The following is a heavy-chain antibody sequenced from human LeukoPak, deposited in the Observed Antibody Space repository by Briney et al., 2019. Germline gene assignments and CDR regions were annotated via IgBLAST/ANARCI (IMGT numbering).Heavy chain of an antibody. J-gene: IGHJ3*02. Sequence: QTGGSLRLSCAASGFTFSSYAMSWVRQAPGKGLEWVSAISGSGGSTYYADSVKGRFTISRDNSKNTLYLQMNSLRAEDTAVYYCAKDWGDVYNYFGAFDIWGQGTMVTVSS. CDR3: AKDWGDVYNYFGAFDI. D-gene: IGHD5-24*01. CDR1: GFTFSSYA. CDR2: ISGSGGST. V-gene: IGHV3-23*01.